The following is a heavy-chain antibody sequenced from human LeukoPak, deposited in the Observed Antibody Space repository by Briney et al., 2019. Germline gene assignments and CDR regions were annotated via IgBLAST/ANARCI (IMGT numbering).Heavy chain of an antibody. Sequence: PGGSLRLSCAASGFTFDDYAMHWVRQAPGKGLEWVSLISGDGGRTYSADSVKGRFTISRDNAKNTLFLQMNSLRAEDTAVYYCARAYYFDTTGHDSDALDIWGRGTMVTVSS. CDR1: GFTFDDYA. CDR2: ISGDGGRT. CDR3: ARAYYFDTTGHDSDALDI. V-gene: IGHV3-43*02. D-gene: IGHD3-22*01. J-gene: IGHJ3*02.